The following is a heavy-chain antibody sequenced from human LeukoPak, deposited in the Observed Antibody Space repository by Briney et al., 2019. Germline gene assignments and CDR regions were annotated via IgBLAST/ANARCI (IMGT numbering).Heavy chain of an antibody. D-gene: IGHD3-22*01. J-gene: IGHJ5*02. CDR3: ARASSYYDSSGYGNWFDP. CDR2: IYTSGST. Sequence: PSETLSLTCTVSGGSISSGSYYWSWIRQPAGKGLEWIGRIYTSGSTNYNPSLKSRVTISVDTSKNQFSLKLSSVTAADTAVYHCARASSYYDSSGYGNWFDPWGQGTLVTVSS. V-gene: IGHV4-61*02. CDR1: GGSISSGSYY.